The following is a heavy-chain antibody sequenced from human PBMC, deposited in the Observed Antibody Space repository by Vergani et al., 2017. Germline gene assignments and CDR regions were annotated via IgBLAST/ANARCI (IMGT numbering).Heavy chain of an antibody. Sequence: EVQLVQSGAEVKKPGESLRISCKGSGYSFTSYWISWVRQMTGKGLEWMGRIDPSDSYTNYSPSFQGHVTISADKSISTAYLQWSSLKASDTAMYYCARLGQGQQLVYYGMDFWGQGTTVTVSS. D-gene: IGHD6-13*01. CDR1: GYSFTSYW. V-gene: IGHV5-10-1*03. CDR2: IDPSDSYT. CDR3: ARLGQGQQLVYYGMDF. J-gene: IGHJ6*02.